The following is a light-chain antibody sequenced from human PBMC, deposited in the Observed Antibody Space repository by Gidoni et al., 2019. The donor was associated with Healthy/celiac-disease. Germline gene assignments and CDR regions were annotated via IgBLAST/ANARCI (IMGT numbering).Light chain of an antibody. CDR1: QDISNY. Sequence: DIQMTQSPSSLSASVGDRVTITCQASQDISNYLNWYQQKPGKAPKLLIYDAANLETGVPSRFSGSGSGTEFTFTISSLQPEDIATYYCQQYDNLPRTFXQXTKLXIK. CDR3: QQYDNLPRT. CDR2: DAA. J-gene: IGKJ2*01. V-gene: IGKV1-33*01.